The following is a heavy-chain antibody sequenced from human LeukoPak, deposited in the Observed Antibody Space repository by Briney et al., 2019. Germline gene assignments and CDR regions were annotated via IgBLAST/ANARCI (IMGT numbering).Heavy chain of an antibody. CDR3: AGSYYYDSSLFGY. D-gene: IGHD3-22*01. Sequence: SETLSLTCTVSGGSISSSSYYWGWIRQPPGKGLEWIGSIYYSGSTYYNPSLKSRVTISVDTSKNQFSLKLSSVTAADTAVYYCAGSYYYDSSLFGYWGQGTLVTVSS. J-gene: IGHJ4*02. V-gene: IGHV4-39*07. CDR2: IYYSGST. CDR1: GGSISSSSYY.